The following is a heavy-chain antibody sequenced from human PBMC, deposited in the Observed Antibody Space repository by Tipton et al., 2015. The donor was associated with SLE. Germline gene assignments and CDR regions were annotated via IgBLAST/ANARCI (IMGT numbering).Heavy chain of an antibody. Sequence: TLSLTCAVYGGSFSSYYWGWIRQPPGKGLEWIGGIYYSGSTYYNPSLKSRVTISADTSKNQFSLRLSSLTAADTAVYYCARDGGWYGVYWGQGTLVTVSS. CDR2: IYYSGST. D-gene: IGHD6-19*01. J-gene: IGHJ4*02. CDR1: GGSFSSYY. CDR3: ARDGGWYGVY. V-gene: IGHV4-34*01.